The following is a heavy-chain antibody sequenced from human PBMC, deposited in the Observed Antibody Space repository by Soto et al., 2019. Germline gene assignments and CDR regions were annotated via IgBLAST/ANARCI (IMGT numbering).Heavy chain of an antibody. V-gene: IGHV1-69*02. CDR3: AGRYCSGGSCYSDNWSAP. J-gene: IGHJ5*02. Sequence: SVKVSCEASGGTFSSYTISRVRQAPGQGLEWMGRIIPILGIANYAQKFQGRVTITADKSTSTAYMELSSLRSEDTAVYYCAGRYCSGGSCYSDNWSAPWGQGTLVTVSS. D-gene: IGHD2-15*01. CDR1: GGTFSSYT. CDR2: IIPILGIA.